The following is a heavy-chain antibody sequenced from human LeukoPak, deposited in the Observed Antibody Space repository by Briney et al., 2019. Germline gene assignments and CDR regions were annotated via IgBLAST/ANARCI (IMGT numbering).Heavy chain of an antibody. D-gene: IGHD5-18*01. Sequence: GGSLRLSCAASGFTFSSYSMNWVRQAPGKGLEWVSYISSSSSTIYYADSVKGRFTISRDNAKNSLYLQMNSLRAEDTAVYYCARDHSYSYGQIGLFDYWGQGTLVTVSS. J-gene: IGHJ4*02. CDR2: ISSSSSTI. V-gene: IGHV3-48*04. CDR1: GFTFSSYS. CDR3: ARDHSYSYGQIGLFDY.